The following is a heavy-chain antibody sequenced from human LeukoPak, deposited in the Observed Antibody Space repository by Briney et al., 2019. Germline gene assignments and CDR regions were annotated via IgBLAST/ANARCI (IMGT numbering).Heavy chain of an antibody. V-gene: IGHV4-4*07. CDR1: GGSITSDY. D-gene: IGHD4/OR15-4a*01. CDR3: SRGGANDL. CDR2: IFTSGST. J-gene: IGHJ5*02. Sequence: ASETLSLTCTVSGGSITSDYWSWIRQPAGKGLEWIGRIFTSGSTTYNPSLKSQVTMSLDTSKNQFFLKLSSVTAADTAAYFCSRGGANDLWGQGTLVTVSS.